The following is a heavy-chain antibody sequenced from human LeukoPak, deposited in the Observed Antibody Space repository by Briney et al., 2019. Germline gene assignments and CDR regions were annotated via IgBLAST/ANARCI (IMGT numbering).Heavy chain of an antibody. CDR1: GGSISSGGYY. CDR2: IYYSGST. Sequence: SETLSLTCTVSGGSISSGGYYWSWIRQHPGKGLEWIGYIYYSGSTYYNPSLKSRVTISVDTSKNQFSLKLSSVTAADTAAYYCARGGQQLGPSFDYWGQGTLVTVSS. J-gene: IGHJ4*02. V-gene: IGHV4-31*03. D-gene: IGHD6-13*01. CDR3: ARGGQQLGPSFDY.